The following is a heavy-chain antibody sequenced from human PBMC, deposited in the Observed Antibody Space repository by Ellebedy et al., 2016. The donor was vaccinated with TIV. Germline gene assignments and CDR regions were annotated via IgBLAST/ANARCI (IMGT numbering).Heavy chain of an antibody. CDR1: GGSISSSNW. CDR2: IYHSGST. V-gene: IGHV4-4*02. CDR3: ARESHSGMGGRNYFDY. Sequence: MPSETLSLTCTVSGGSISSSNWWSWVRQPPGKGLEWIGEIYHSGSTNYNPSLKSRVTISVDKSKNQFSLKLSSVTAADTAVYYCARESHSGMGGRNYFDYWGQGTLVTVSS. D-gene: IGHD3-10*01. J-gene: IGHJ4*02.